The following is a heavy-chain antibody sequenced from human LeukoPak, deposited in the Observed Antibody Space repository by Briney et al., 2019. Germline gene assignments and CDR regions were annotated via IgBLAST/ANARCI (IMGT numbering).Heavy chain of an antibody. J-gene: IGHJ6*02. V-gene: IGHV3-11*01. Sequence: PGGSLRLSCAASGFTFSDYYMSWIRQAPGKGVEWVSYISSSGSTIYYADSVKGRFTISRDNAKNSLYLQMNSLRAEDTAVYYCASSNYGSGKRYYGMDVWGQGTTVTVSS. CDR2: ISSSGSTI. CDR3: ASSNYGSGKRYYGMDV. D-gene: IGHD3-10*01. CDR1: GFTFSDYY.